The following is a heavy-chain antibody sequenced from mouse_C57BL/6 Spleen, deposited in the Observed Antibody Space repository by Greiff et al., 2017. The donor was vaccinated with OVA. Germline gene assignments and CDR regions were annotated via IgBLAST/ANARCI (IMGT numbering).Heavy chain of an antibody. CDR3: ACELGHAMDY. CDR2: IDPANGNT. Sequence: EVQLQQSVAELVRPGASVKLSCTASGFTITNTYMHWVKQRPEQGLEWIGRIDPANGNTNYAPKFQGKATITADTSSSTAYLQLSSLTSEDTAVYYCACELGHAMDYWGQGTSVTVSS. D-gene: IGHD4-1*01. V-gene: IGHV14-3*01. J-gene: IGHJ4*01. CDR1: GFTITNTY.